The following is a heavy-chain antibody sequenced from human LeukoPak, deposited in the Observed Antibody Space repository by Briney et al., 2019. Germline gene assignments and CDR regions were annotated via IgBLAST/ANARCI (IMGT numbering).Heavy chain of an antibody. J-gene: IGHJ3*02. D-gene: IGHD3-10*01. V-gene: IGHV4-4*02. CDR3: ARASYYYGSGSPPAFDT. CDR2: IYHSGST. Sequence: SETLSLTCAVSGGSISSSNWWSWVRQPPGKGLEWIGEIYHSGSTNYNPSLKSRVTISVDKSKNQFSLKLSSVTAADTAVYYCARASYYYGSGSPPAFDTWGQGTMVTVSS. CDR1: GGSISSSNW.